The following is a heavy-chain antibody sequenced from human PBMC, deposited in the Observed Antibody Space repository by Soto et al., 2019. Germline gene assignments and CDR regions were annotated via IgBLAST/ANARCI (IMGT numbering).Heavy chain of an antibody. CDR1: GFAFSTYW. J-gene: IGHJ6*02. Sequence: PGGSLRLSSAASGFAFSTYWMTWVRQAPGKGLEWVANIKQDGSEKYYVDSVKGRFTISRDNAKNSLYLQMNSLRAEDTAVYYCARDPSIVATMGSIYYYYGMDVWGQGTTVTVSS. CDR2: IKQDGSEK. D-gene: IGHD5-12*01. CDR3: ARDPSIVATMGSIYYYYGMDV. V-gene: IGHV3-7*01.